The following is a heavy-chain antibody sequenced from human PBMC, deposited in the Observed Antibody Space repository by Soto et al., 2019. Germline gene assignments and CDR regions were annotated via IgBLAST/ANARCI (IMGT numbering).Heavy chain of an antibody. V-gene: IGHV3-23*01. CDR1: GFTFSSYA. J-gene: IGHJ6*03. D-gene: IGHD4-4*01. Sequence: PGGSLRLSCAASGFTFSSYAMSWVRQAPGKGLEWVSAISGSGGSTYYADSVKGRFTISRDNSKNTLYLQMNSLRAEDTAVYYCARVGSTVTPYYYYMDSWGQGTTVTVSS. CDR3: ARVGSTVTPYYYYMDS. CDR2: ISGSGGST.